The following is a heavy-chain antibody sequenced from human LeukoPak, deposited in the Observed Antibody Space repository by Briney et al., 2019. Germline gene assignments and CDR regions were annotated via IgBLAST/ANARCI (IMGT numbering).Heavy chain of an antibody. CDR3: ARGPSVDV. V-gene: IGHV4-34*01. Sequence: SETLSLTCAVYGGSFSGYYWSWIRQPPGKGLEWIGEINRSGSTNYNPSLKSRVTISVDTSKNQFSLKLSSVTAADTAVYYCARGPSVDVWSKGTTVTVSS. CDR2: INRSGST. CDR1: GGSFSGYY. J-gene: IGHJ6*04.